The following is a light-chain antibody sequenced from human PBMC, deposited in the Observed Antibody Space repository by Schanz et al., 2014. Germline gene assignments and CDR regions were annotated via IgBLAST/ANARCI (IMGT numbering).Light chain of an antibody. CDR1: SSDVGGYNF. V-gene: IGLV2-14*03. CDR3: SAYVQGRNFVA. Sequence: QSVLTQPASVSGSPGQSITISCTGTSSDVGGYNFVSWYQQHPGKAPKVIIYDVSNRPSGVSNRFSGSKSDVTASLTISGLQAEDEADYYCSAYVQGRNFVAFGGGTKLTVL. J-gene: IGLJ2*01. CDR2: DVS.